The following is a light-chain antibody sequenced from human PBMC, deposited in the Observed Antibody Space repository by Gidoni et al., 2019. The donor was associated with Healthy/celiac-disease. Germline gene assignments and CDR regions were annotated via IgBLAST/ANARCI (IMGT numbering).Light chain of an antibody. Sequence: DIQMTQSLSSLSASVGDRVTITCRASQSISSYLNWYQQKPGKAPNLLIYAASSLQSGVPSRFSGSGSGTDFTLTISSLQPEDFATYYCQQSYSTLTWTFGQXTKVEIK. J-gene: IGKJ1*01. V-gene: IGKV1-39*01. CDR3: QQSYSTLTWT. CDR1: QSISSY. CDR2: AAS.